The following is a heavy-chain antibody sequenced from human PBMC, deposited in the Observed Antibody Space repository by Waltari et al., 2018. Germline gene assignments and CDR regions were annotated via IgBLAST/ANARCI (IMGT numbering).Heavy chain of an antibody. Sequence: QVQLVQSGAEVKKPGASVKVSCKASRYTFTSYVIHWVRQAPGQRLQWMGWINAGNGNTKYSQEFQGRVTITRDTSASTAYMELSSLRSEDTAVYYCARVAAAAGTRFYYYYGMDVWGQGTTVTVSS. V-gene: IGHV1-3*01. CDR2: INAGNGNT. CDR1: RYTFTSYV. J-gene: IGHJ6*02. D-gene: IGHD6-13*01. CDR3: ARVAAAAGTRFYYYYGMDV.